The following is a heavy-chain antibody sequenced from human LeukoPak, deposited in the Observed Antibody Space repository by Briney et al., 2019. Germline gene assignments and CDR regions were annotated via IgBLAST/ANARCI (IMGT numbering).Heavy chain of an antibody. CDR3: AKVVDYYDSLDYFDY. D-gene: IGHD3-22*01. Sequence: PGGSRRLSCAASGFTFSTFAMSWVRQAPGKGLEWVSAISGSGVDTHYADSVKGRFTISRDNSKNTLYLQMNSLKAEDTALYYCAKVVDYYDSLDYFDYWGQGTLVTVSS. CDR1: GFTFSTFA. CDR2: ISGSGVDT. V-gene: IGHV3-23*01. J-gene: IGHJ4*02.